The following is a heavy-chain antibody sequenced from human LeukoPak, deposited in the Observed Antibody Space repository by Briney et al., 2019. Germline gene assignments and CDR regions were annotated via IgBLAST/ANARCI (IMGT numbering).Heavy chain of an antibody. CDR2: INPNSGGT. J-gene: IGHJ3*02. D-gene: IGHD3-22*01. CDR1: GYTFTGYY. V-gene: IGHV1-2*02. CDR3: ARDRNTMMVFDI. Sequence: ASVKVSCKASGYTFTGYYMHWVRQAPGQGLEWMGWINPNSGGTNYAQKFQGRVTMTRDTSISTAYMELSRLRSDDTAVYYCARDRNTMMVFDIWGQGTMVTVSS.